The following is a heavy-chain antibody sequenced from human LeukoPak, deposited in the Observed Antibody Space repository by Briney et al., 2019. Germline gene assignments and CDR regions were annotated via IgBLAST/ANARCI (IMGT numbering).Heavy chain of an antibody. CDR2: IRYDEDNK. J-gene: IGHJ4*02. V-gene: IGHV3-30*02. CDR1: GFTFSSYG. Sequence: GGSLRLSCAASGFTFSSYGMHWVRQAPGKGLEWVAYIRYDEDNKYYADSVKGRFTISRDNSKNTLYLQMNSLRAEDTAVYYCAKLSGSPFDYWGQGTLVTVSS. CDR3: AKLSGSPFDY. D-gene: IGHD1-26*01.